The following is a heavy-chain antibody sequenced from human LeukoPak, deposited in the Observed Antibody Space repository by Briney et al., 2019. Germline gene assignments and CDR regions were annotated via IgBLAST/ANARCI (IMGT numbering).Heavy chain of an antibody. V-gene: IGHV3-23*01. J-gene: IGHJ4*02. D-gene: IGHD3-22*01. CDR2: ISGSGGST. CDR3: ATPYYYDSSGYYPRFDY. CDR1: GFTFSSYA. Sequence: GGSLRLSCAASGFTFSSYAMSWVRHAPGKGLVWVSAISGSGGSTYYADSVKGRFTISRDNSKNTLYLQMNSLRAEDTAVYYCATPYYYDSSGYYPRFDYWGQGTLVTVSS.